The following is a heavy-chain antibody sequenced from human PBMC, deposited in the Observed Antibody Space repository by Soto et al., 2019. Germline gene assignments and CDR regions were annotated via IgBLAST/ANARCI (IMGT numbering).Heavy chain of an antibody. D-gene: IGHD3-10*01. CDR2: INPNSGGT. V-gene: IGHV1-2*02. J-gene: IGHJ4*02. CDR1: GYTFTGYY. Sequence: QVQLVQSGAEVKKPGASVKVSCKASGYTFTGYYMHWVRQAPGQGLEWMGWINPNSGGTNYAQKFQGRGTMTRDTSISTAYMELSRLRSDDTAVYYCASSVLLWFGELSAPGYWGQGTLVTVSS. CDR3: ASSVLLWFGELSAPGY.